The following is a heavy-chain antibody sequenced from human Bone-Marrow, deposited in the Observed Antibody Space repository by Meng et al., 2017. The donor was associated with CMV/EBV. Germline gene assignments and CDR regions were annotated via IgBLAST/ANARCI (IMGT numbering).Heavy chain of an antibody. V-gene: IGHV4-34*01. CDR3: ARGRKQHDFWSGKAEEYYFYY. J-gene: IGHJ4*02. D-gene: IGHD3-3*01. CDR2: INHSGST. CDR1: GGSFSGYY. Sequence: GSLRLSCAVYGGSFSGYYWSWIRQPPGKGLEWIGEINHSGSTNYNPSLKSRVTISVDTSKNQFSLKLSSVTAADTAVYYCARGRKQHDFWSGKAEEYYFYYCGQGTLVTVSS.